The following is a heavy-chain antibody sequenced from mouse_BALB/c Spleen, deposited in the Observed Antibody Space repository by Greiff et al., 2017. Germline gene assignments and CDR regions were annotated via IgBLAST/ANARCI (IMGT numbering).Heavy chain of an antibody. CDR1: GYTFTSYY. V-gene: IGHV1S81*02. J-gene: IGHJ4*01. CDR3: TRGGYRYDGEDYYAMDY. CDR2: INPSNGGT. Sequence: VQLQQPGAELVKPGASVKLSCKASGYTFTSYYMYWVKQRPGQGLEWIGGINPSNGGTNFNEKFKSKATLTVDKSSSTAYMQLSSLTSEDSAVYYCTRGGYRYDGEDYYAMDYWGQGTSVTVSS. D-gene: IGHD2-14*01.